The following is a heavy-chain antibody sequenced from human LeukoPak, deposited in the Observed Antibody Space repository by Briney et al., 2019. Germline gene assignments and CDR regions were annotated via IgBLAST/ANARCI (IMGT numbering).Heavy chain of an antibody. Sequence: GGSLRLSCAASGFTFDDYAMHWVRQAPGKGLEWVSLISWDGGSTYYADSVKGRFTISRDNSKNTLYLQMNSLRAEDTAVYFCAKDYAVGSIDYWGQGTLVTVSS. CDR1: GFTFDDYA. D-gene: IGHD4-23*01. CDR2: ISWDGGST. V-gene: IGHV3-43D*03. J-gene: IGHJ4*02. CDR3: AKDYAVGSIDY.